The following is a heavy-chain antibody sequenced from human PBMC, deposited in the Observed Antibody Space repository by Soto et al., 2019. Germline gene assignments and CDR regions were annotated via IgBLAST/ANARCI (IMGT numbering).Heavy chain of an antibody. CDR1: GLSFSVST. J-gene: IGHJ4*02. V-gene: IGHV3-23*01. D-gene: IGHD1-20*01. CDR2: TGLSGRTT. CDR3: ATVHNTSRSFNY. Sequence: GGSLRLSCVASGLSFSVSTMTWVRQAPGKGLEWVSTTGLSGRTTYYGDSVKGRFTVSRDNSRNTLDLQMSSLRAEDTAVYYCATVHNTSRSFNYWGRGTXXTVS.